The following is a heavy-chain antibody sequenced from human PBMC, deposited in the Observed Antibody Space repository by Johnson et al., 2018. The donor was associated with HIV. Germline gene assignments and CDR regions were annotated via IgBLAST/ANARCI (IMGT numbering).Heavy chain of an antibody. CDR2: ISYDGKNK. J-gene: IGHJ3*02. CDR3: ARDKDDGANQAFDI. D-gene: IGHD4-17*01. CDR1: GLSFSNFG. Sequence: QVQLVESGGGVVQPGKSLTLSCVVSGLSFSNFGIHWVRQAPGKGLEWVAVISYDGKNKYYADSVKGRFTISRDKSKNTLYLQMNSLATEDTAVYYCARDKDDGANQAFDIWGQGTMVTVSS. V-gene: IGHV3-30*03.